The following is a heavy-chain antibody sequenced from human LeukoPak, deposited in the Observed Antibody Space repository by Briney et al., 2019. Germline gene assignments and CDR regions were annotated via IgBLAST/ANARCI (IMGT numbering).Heavy chain of an antibody. CDR2: ISTNGGGT. CDR1: GFTFSTYA. V-gene: IGHV3-64*01. D-gene: IGHD2-15*01. CDR3: ARYCSGVSCYSGYDY. Sequence: LPGGSLRLSCAASGFTFSTYAMHWVRQTPGKGLEYVSAISTNGGGTYYANSVKGRFTISRDNSKNTLYLQMGSLRAEGMAVYYCARYCSGVSCYSGYDYWGQGTLVTVSS. J-gene: IGHJ4*02.